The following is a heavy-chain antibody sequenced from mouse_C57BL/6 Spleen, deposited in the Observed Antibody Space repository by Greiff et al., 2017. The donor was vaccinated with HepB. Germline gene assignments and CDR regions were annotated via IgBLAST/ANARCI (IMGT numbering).Heavy chain of an antibody. D-gene: IGHD2-3*01. V-gene: IGHV1-81*01. CDR2: IYPRSGNT. J-gene: IGHJ4*01. Sequence: QVQLKGSGAELARPGASVKLSCKASGYTFTSYGISWVKQRTGQGLEWIGEIYPRSGNTYYNEKFKGKATLTADKSSSTAYMELRSLTSEDSAVYFCARMRGGVDGYYGAMDYWGQGTSVTVSS. CDR1: GYTFTSYG. CDR3: ARMRGGVDGYYGAMDY.